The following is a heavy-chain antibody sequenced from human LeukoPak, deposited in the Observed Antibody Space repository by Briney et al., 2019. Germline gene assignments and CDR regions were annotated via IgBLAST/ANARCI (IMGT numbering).Heavy chain of an antibody. V-gene: IGHV4-4*07. CDR2: IYTRGST. CDR3: ARLFTRAWEYRYGMDV. Sequence: SETLSLTCTVSGGSINNYYWSWIRQPAGKGLEWIGRIYTRGSTNYNPSLKSRVTMSVDTSKNQFSLKLSSVTAADTAVFYCARLFTRAWEYRYGMDVWGQGTAVTVSS. D-gene: IGHD1-26*01. J-gene: IGHJ6*02. CDR1: GGSINNYY.